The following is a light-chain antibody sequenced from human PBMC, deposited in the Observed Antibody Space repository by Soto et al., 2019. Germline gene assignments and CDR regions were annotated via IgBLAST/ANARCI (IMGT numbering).Light chain of an antibody. CDR2: DAS. V-gene: IGKV3-15*01. CDR3: QQYGSAPFT. CDR1: QSISDT. Sequence: EIVMTQSPATLSVSPGGRATLSCRASQSISDTLAWYQQKPGQVPRLLIYDASTRATGIPARFSGSGSGTDFTLTISRLEPEDFAVYYCQQYGSAPFTFGPGTKVDIK. J-gene: IGKJ3*01.